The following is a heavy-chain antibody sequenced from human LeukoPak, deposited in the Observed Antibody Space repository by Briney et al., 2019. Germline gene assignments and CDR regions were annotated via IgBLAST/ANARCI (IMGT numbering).Heavy chain of an antibody. CDR3: AKFQANYYDSSGYGCFDY. CDR1: GFTFSSSW. Sequence: GGSLRLSCAASGFTFSSSWMSWVRQAPGKGLEWVTNIKPDGSEKYYVDSVKGRFTISRDNAKNTMYLQMNSLRAEDTAVYYCAKFQANYYDSSGYGCFDYWGQGTLVTVSS. V-gene: IGHV3-7*03. CDR2: IKPDGSEK. D-gene: IGHD3-22*01. J-gene: IGHJ4*02.